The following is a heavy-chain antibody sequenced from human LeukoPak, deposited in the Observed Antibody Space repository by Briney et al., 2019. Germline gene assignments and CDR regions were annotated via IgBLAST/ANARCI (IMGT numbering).Heavy chain of an antibody. CDR3: ARGDYEYYYYYYMDV. CDR2: INSDGSST. Sequence: PGGPLRLSCAASGFTFSSYWMHWVRQAPGKGLVWVSRINSDGSSTSYADSVKGRFTISRDNAKNTLYLQMNSLRAEDTAVYYCARGDYEYYYYYYMDVWGKGTTVTVSS. D-gene: IGHD4-17*01. CDR1: GFTFSSYW. J-gene: IGHJ6*03. V-gene: IGHV3-74*01.